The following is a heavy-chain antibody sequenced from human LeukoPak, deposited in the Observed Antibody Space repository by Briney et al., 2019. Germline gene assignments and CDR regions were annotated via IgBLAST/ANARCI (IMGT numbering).Heavy chain of an antibody. V-gene: IGHV3-74*01. CDR1: GLTFSSYW. Sequence: GGSLRLSCAASGLTFSSYWMHWVRQAPGKGLVWVSRINSDGSSTSYADSVKGRFTISRDNAKNTLYLQMNSLRAEDTAVYYCARVLLGYCSGGSCPPFDYWGQGTLVTVSS. J-gene: IGHJ4*02. CDR3: ARVLLGYCSGGSCPPFDY. D-gene: IGHD2-15*01. CDR2: INSDGSST.